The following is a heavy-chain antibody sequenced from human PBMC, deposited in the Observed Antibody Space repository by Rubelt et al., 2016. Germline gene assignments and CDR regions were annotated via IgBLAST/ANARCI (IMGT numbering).Heavy chain of an antibody. J-gene: IGHJ4*02. CDR3: AGRGLWFGELLWEDY. CDR2: INHSGST. Sequence: QVQLQQWGAGLLKPSETLSLTCAVYGGSFSGYYWSWIRQPPGKGLEWIGEINHSGSTNYNPSLKSRATISVDTSKNQFSLRLRLGTAADTAVYYCAGRGLWFGELLWEDYWGQGTLVTVSS. D-gene: IGHD3-10*01. CDR1: GGSFSGYY. V-gene: IGHV4-34*01.